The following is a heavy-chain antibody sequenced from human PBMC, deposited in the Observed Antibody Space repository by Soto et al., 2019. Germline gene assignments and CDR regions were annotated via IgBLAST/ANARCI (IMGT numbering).Heavy chain of an antibody. CDR1: GFTFGDYA. V-gene: IGHV3-49*04. D-gene: IGHD2-2*01. Sequence: PGGSLRLSCTASGFTFGDYAMSWVRQAPGKGLEWVGFIRSKAYAGTTEYAASVKGRFTISRDDSKSIAYLQMNSLKTEDTAVYYCTSEVPAARYYYYYSMDVWGQGTPVTVSS. CDR2: IRSKAYAGTT. CDR3: TSEVPAARYYYYYSMDV. J-gene: IGHJ6*02.